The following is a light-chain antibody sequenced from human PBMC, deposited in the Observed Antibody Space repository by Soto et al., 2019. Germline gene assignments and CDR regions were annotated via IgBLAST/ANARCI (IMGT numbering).Light chain of an antibody. CDR3: QQYNSYPWT. V-gene: IGKV1-5*03. J-gene: IGKJ1*01. Sequence: DIQMTQSPSTLSASVGARVTITCRASQSISSWLAWYQQKPGKAPKLLIYKASTLESGVPSNCSGSGSGTEFTLTISRLQPEDFATYYCQQYNSYPWTFGQGTKV. CDR1: QSISSW. CDR2: KAS.